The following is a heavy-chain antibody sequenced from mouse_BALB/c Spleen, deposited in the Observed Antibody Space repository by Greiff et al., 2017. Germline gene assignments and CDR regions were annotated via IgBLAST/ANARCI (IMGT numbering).Heavy chain of an antibody. CDR1: GFTFSSYA. J-gene: IGHJ4*01. CDR2: ISSGGST. CDR3: ARGLGDYYAMDY. Sequence: EVKLMESGGGLVKPGGSLKLSCAASGFTFSSYAMSWVRQTPEKRLEWVASISSGGSTYYPDSVKGRFTISRDNARNILYLQMSSLRSEDTAMYYCARGLGDYYAMDYWGQGTSVTVSS. V-gene: IGHV5-6-5*01. D-gene: IGHD4-1*01.